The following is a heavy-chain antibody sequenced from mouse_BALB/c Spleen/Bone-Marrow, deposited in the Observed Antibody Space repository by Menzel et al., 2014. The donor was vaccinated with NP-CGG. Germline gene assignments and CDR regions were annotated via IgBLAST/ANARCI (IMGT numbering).Heavy chain of an antibody. J-gene: IGHJ2*01. Sequence: EVMLVESGGGLVQPGGPRKLSCAASGFTFSRFGMHWVRQAPEKGLEWVAFISSGSSSIYYTDTVKGRFTISRDNPKNTLFLQMTSLRSEDTAMYYCGRGDYWGQGTTLTVSS. CDR1: GFTFSRFG. V-gene: IGHV5-17*02. CDR3: GRGDY. CDR2: ISSGSSSI.